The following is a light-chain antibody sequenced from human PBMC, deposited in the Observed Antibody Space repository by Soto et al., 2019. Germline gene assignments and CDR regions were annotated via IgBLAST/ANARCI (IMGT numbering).Light chain of an antibody. V-gene: IGLV2-14*01. CDR1: SSDIGAYNY. CDR2: EVG. CDR3: SSYTRSSTLYV. Sequence: QSALTQPASVSGSPGQSITISCTGTSSDIGAYNYVSWYQQHPGKAPKLMIYEVGNRPSGLSNRFSGSKSGNTASLTISGLQAEDEADYFCSSYTRSSTLYVFGTGTKLTVL. J-gene: IGLJ1*01.